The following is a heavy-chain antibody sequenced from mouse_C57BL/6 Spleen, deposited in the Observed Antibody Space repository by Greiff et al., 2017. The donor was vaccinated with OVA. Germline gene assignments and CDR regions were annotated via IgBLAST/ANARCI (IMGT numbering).Heavy chain of an antibody. V-gene: IGHV1-82*01. CDR3: ARGGSSYVGWFAY. J-gene: IGHJ3*01. CDR1: GYAFSSSW. CDR2: IYPGDGDT. D-gene: IGHD1-1*01. Sequence: QVQLQQSGPELVKPGASVKISCKASGYAFSSSWMNWVKQRPGKGLEWIGRIYPGDGDTNYNGKFKGKATLTADKSSSTAYMQLSSLTSEDSAVYVCARGGSSYVGWFAYWGQGTLVTVSA.